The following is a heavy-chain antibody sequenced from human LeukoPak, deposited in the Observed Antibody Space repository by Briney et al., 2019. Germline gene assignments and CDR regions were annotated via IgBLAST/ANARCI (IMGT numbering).Heavy chain of an antibody. CDR1: GFTFSDYY. Sequence: VHLGGSLRLSCAASGFTFSDYYMSWIRQAPGKGLEWVSYISSSGSTIHYADSVKGRFTISRDNAKNSLYLQMNSLRAEDTAVYYCARDRHRYSYDTGGYPPYWGQGTLVTVSS. D-gene: IGHD3-22*01. CDR3: ARDRHRYSYDTGGYPPY. V-gene: IGHV3-11*04. J-gene: IGHJ4*02. CDR2: ISSSGSTI.